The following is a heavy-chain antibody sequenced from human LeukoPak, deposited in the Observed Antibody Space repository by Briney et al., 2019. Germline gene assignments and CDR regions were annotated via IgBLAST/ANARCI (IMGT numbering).Heavy chain of an antibody. CDR2: ISAYNGNT. J-gene: IGHJ4*02. CDR1: GYTFTSHG. D-gene: IGHD3-10*01. Sequence: ASVKVSCKASGYTFTSHGISWVRQAPGQGLECMGWISAYNGNTNYAQRLLGRVTMTTDTSTSTAYMELRSLRSDDTAVYYCAIAPALLLWFGELLGWGQGTLVTVSS. CDR3: AIAPALLLWFGELLG. V-gene: IGHV1-18*04.